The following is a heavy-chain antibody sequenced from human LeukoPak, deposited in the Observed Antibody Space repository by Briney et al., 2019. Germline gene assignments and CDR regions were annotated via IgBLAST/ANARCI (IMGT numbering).Heavy chain of an antibody. CDR3: ATELSSTIRSGY. CDR1: GFTLDDYF. J-gene: IGHJ4*02. D-gene: IGHD2-2*01. V-gene: IGHV3-43*02. CDR2: ISGDGGST. Sequence: GGSVRHLRAASGFTLDDYFVHWLGQAPGKGLEWVSLISGDGGSTYYADSVKGRFTISRDNSKNSLYLQMNSLRTEDTALYYCATELSSTIRSGYWAQGTLVTVSS.